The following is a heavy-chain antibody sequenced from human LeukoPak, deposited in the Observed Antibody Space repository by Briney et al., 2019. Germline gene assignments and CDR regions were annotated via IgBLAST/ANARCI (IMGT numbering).Heavy chain of an antibody. J-gene: IGHJ5*02. D-gene: IGHD1-26*01. CDR1: GGTFSSYA. V-gene: IGHV1-69*05. CDR3: ARTPTDSGSYHNWFDP. Sequence: GASVTVSCKASGGTFSSYAISWVRQASGQGLEWMGGIIPIFGTANYAQKFQGRVTITTDESTSTAYMELSSLRSEDTAVYYCARTPTDSGSYHNWFDPWGQGTLVTVSS. CDR2: IIPIFGTA.